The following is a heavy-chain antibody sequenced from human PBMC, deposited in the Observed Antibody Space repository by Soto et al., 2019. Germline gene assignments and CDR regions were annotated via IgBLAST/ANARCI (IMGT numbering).Heavy chain of an antibody. D-gene: IGHD2-15*01. V-gene: IGHV3-15*01. CDR2: IKSKTDGGTT. J-gene: IGHJ3*02. CDR3: TTGRQDSGIDAFDI. Sequence: GGSLRLSCAASGFTFSNAWMSWVRQAPGKGLEWVGRIKSKTDGGTTDYAAPVKGRFTISRDDSKNTLYLQMNSLKTEDTAVYYCTTGRQDSGIDAFDIWGQGTMVTVSS. CDR1: GFTFSNAW.